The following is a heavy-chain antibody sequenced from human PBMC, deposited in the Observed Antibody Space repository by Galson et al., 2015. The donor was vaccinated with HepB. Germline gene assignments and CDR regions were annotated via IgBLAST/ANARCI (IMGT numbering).Heavy chain of an antibody. V-gene: IGHV4-39*02. CDR3: ARWGDYEGSLDV. J-gene: IGHJ6*02. CDR1: GGSISSSDYY. D-gene: IGHD4-17*01. CDR2: IHYTTTS. Sequence: SETLSLTCAVSGGSISSSDYYWGWIRQPPGKGLEWIGTIHYTTTSYYNPSLKGRVTLFADTSKNHFSLNLRSVTAADTAVYYCARWGDYEGSLDVWGQGTTVTVSS.